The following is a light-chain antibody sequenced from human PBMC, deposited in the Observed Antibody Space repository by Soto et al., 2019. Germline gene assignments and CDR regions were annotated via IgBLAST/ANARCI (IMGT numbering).Light chain of an antibody. J-gene: IGKJ2*01. CDR1: QSISSW. CDR3: QQYNSYSPKT. Sequence: DIQMTQSPSTLSASVGDRVTITCWASQSISSWLAWYQQKPGKAPKLLIYKASSLESGVPSRFSGSGSGTEFTLTISSLQPDDFATYYCQQYNSYSPKTFGQGTKLEIK. V-gene: IGKV1-5*03. CDR2: KAS.